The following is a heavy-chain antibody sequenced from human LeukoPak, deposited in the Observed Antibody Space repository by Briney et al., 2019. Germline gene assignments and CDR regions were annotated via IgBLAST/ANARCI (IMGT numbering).Heavy chain of an antibody. CDR3: ASDLEYYDFWSRFLP. V-gene: IGHV1-2*02. Sequence: ASVKVSCKASGYTFTGYYIHSVRQAPGQRLGWMGWINPNSGGTNYAQNFQGRVTMTSDTSIRTAYMELSRLRSDDTAVYYCASDLEYYDFWSRFLPWGQGTLVTVSS. CDR2: INPNSGGT. J-gene: IGHJ5*02. D-gene: IGHD3-3*01. CDR1: GYTFTGYY.